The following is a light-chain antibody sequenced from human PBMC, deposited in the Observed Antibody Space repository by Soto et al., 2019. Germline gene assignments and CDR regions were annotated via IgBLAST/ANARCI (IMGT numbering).Light chain of an antibody. CDR3: QKYSSAPRT. J-gene: IGKJ1*01. CDR1: QGISNY. V-gene: IGKV1-27*01. CDR2: AAS. Sequence: DIQMTQSPSSLSASVGDRVTITCRASQGISNYLDWYQKKPGKVPKLLIYAASTLQSGVPSRFSSSGSGTDFTLTICSQQPQDVAAYYCQKYSSAPRTFGQGTQVEI.